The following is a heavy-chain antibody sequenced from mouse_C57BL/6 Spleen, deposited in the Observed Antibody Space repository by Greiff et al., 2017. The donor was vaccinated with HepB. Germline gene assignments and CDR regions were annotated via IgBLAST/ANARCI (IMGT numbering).Heavy chain of an antibody. D-gene: IGHD1-1*01. V-gene: IGHV1-64*01. CDR1: GYTFTSYW. Sequence: QVQLQQPGAELVKPGASVKLSCKASGYTFTSYWMHWVKQRPGQGLEWIGMIHPNSGSTNYNEKFKSKATLTVDKSSSTAYMQLSSLTSEDSAVYYCAHYYGSSYGFAYWGQGTPVTVSA. CDR3: AHYYGSSYGFAY. CDR2: IHPNSGST. J-gene: IGHJ3*01.